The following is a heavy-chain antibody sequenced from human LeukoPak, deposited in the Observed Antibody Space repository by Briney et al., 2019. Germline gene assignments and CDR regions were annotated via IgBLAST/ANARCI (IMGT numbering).Heavy chain of an antibody. J-gene: IGHJ3*02. CDR3: ARDSFSDYYDSSGYTDI. CDR2: ISSSSSYI. Sequence: MPGGSLRLSCAASGFTFSSYSMNWVRQAPGKGLEWVSSISSSSSYIYYADSVKGRFTISRDNAKNSLYLQMSSLRAEDTAVYYCARDSFSDYYDSSGYTDIWGQGTMVTVSS. CDR1: GFTFSSYS. V-gene: IGHV3-21*01. D-gene: IGHD3-22*01.